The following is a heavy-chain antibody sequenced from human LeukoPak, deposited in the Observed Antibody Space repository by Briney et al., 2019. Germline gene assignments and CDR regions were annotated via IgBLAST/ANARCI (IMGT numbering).Heavy chain of an antibody. V-gene: IGHV1-69*05. Sequence: SVKVSCKASGGTFSSYDISWVRQAPGQGLEWMGRIIPIFGTANYAQKFQGRVTITTDESTSTAYMELSSLRSEDTAVYYCASLYYDILTGYRAYYMDVWGKGTTVTVSS. J-gene: IGHJ6*03. CDR2: IIPIFGTA. CDR1: GGTFSSYD. D-gene: IGHD3-9*01. CDR3: ASLYYDILTGYRAYYMDV.